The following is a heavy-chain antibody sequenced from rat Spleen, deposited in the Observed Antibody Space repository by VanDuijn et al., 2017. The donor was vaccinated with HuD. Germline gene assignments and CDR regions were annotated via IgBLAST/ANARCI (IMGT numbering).Heavy chain of an antibody. Sequence: EVRLVESGGGLVRPGRSLKLSCAASGFTFSNYYMAWVRQAPTKGLEWVAFISAGGGNTHYRDSVKGRFTISRDNAKSTLYLQMNSLRSEDTATYYCARPHSYYYVMDTWGQGASVTVSS. CDR3: ARPHSYYYVMDT. V-gene: IGHV5-25*01. J-gene: IGHJ4*01. CDR2: ISAGGGNT. CDR1: GFTFSNYY.